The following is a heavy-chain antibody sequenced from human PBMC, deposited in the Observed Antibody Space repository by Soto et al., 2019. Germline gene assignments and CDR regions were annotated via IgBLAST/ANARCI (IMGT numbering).Heavy chain of an antibody. Sequence: QTLSLTCAISGDSVSSNSAALNLISQCPPRPLEWLGRTYYRSKWYNDYAVSVKSRITINPDTSKNQFSLQLNSVTPEDTAVYYCASIPYITIFGASAAFDIWGQGTMVTGSS. CDR3: ASIPYITIFGASAAFDI. CDR1: GDSVSSNSAA. V-gene: IGHV6-1*01. D-gene: IGHD3-3*01. J-gene: IGHJ3*02. CDR2: TYYRSKWYN.